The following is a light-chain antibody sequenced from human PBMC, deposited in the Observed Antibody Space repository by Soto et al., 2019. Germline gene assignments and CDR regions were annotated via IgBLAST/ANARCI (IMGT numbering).Light chain of an antibody. CDR2: GAS. CDR3: QQYDDWPWT. V-gene: IGKV3-15*01. CDR1: QSVTSN. Sequence: EIVLTQSPATLSLSPGERATLSCRASQSVTSNYLAWYQQKPGQAPRILIFGASIRAAGIPARFTGSESGTEFTLSISSLQSEDFAVYYCQQYDDWPWTFGHGTKVDI. J-gene: IGKJ1*01.